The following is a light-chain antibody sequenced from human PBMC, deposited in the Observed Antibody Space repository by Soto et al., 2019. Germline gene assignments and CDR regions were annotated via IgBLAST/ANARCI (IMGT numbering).Light chain of an antibody. Sequence: DIQMTQSPSTLSASVGDRVTITCRASQSISSWLAWYQRKPGKAPEVLIYKASSLESGVPSRFSGSGSGTEFTLTISSLQPDDFATYYCQQYNSYPYTFGHGTKLENK. CDR1: QSISSW. CDR3: QQYNSYPYT. V-gene: IGKV1-5*03. CDR2: KAS. J-gene: IGKJ2*01.